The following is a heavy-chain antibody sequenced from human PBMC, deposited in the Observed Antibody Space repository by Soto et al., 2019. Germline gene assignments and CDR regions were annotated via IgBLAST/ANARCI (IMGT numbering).Heavy chain of an antibody. CDR3: ARGRGCTSTACYAPNYYYYYGMDV. V-gene: IGHV4-34*01. D-gene: IGHD2-2*01. Sequence: SETLSLTCAVYGGSFSGYYWSWIRQPPGKGLEWIGDLNHSGSTNYNPSLKSRVTIAVNTSKNQFSLKLSSVTAADTAVYYCARGRGCTSTACYAPNYYYYYGMDVWGQGATVTVSS. CDR2: LNHSGST. J-gene: IGHJ6*02. CDR1: GGSFSGYY.